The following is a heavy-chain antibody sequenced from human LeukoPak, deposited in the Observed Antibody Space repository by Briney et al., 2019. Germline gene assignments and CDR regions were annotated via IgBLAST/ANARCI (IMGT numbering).Heavy chain of an antibody. V-gene: IGHV4-34*01. CDR3: ARVAITMVRGGWFDP. Sequence: SETLSLTCAVYGGSFSGYYWSWIRQPPGKGLEWIGEINHSGSTNYNPSLKSRVTISVDTSKNQFSLKLSSVTAADTAVYYCARVAITMVRGGWFDPWGQGTLVTVSS. J-gene: IGHJ5*02. CDR1: GGSFSGYY. D-gene: IGHD3-10*01. CDR2: INHSGST.